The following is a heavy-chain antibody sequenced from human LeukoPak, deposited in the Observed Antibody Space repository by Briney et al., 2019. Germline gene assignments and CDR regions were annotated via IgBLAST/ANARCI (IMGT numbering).Heavy chain of an antibody. CDR3: AKRRDILIG. CDR1: GFTFSSYS. D-gene: IGHD3-9*01. CDR2: ISSSSSTI. J-gene: IGHJ4*02. V-gene: IGHV3-48*01. Sequence: GGSLRLSCAASGFTFSSYSMNWVRQAPGKGLEWVSYISSSSSTIYYADSVKGRFTISRDNSKNTLYLQMNSPRAEDTAVYYCAKRRDILIGWGQGTLVTVSS.